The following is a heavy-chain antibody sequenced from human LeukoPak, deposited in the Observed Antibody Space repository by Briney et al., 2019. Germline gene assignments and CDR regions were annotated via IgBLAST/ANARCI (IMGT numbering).Heavy chain of an antibody. CDR2: VFNSGTT. Sequence: SETLSLTCSVSGGPIISSDYYWGWIRQSPGKGLEWLGSVFNSGTTDYNPSLKIRVTVSLDTSKNQFSLGLTSLTAADTAVYFCAGMTVAAGTSVPGLWGQGTLVTVSS. V-gene: IGHV4-39*07. J-gene: IGHJ4*02. CDR3: AGMTVAAGTSVPGL. D-gene: IGHD6-13*01. CDR1: GGPIISSDYY.